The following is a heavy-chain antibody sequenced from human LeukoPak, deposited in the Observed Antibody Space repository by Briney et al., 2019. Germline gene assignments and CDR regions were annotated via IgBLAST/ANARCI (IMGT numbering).Heavy chain of an antibody. D-gene: IGHD2/OR15-2a*01. J-gene: IGHJ4*02. V-gene: IGHV4-39*01. CDR1: GGSISSSSYY. Sequence: PSETLSLTCTVSGGSISSSSYYWGWIRQPPGKGLEWIGSIYYSGSAYYNPSLKSRFTISVETSKNQFSLKLSSVTAADTAVYYCARHFVRRGANSYFDYWGQGTLVTVSS. CDR3: ARHFVRRGANSYFDY. CDR2: IYYSGSA.